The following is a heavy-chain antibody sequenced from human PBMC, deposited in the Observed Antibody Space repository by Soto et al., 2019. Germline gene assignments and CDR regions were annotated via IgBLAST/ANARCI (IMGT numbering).Heavy chain of an antibody. J-gene: IGHJ4*02. D-gene: IGHD6-19*01. CDR1: GGSISSYY. CDR3: ARQYSSGWRIFDY. V-gene: IGHV4-59*08. CDR2: IYYSGST. Sequence: SETLSLTCTVSGGSISSYYWSWIRQPPGKGLEWIGYIYYSGSTNYNPSLKSRVTISVDTSKNQFSLKLSSVTAAGTAVYYCARQYSSGWRIFDYWGQGTLVTVSS.